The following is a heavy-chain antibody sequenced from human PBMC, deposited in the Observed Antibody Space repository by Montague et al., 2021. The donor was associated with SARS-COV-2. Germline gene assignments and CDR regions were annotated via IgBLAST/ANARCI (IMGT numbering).Heavy chain of an antibody. V-gene: IGHV3-48*03. CDR1: GFTFSNYG. D-gene: IGHD3-10*01. Sequence: SLRLSCAASGFTFSNYGMDWVRQAPGKGLEWVLYISSSGSTIYYADSVKGRFTISSDNAQNSLYLQMNSLRAEDTGVYYCARDRGYGDFYYYGMDVWGQGTTVTVSS. CDR2: ISSSGSTI. CDR3: ARDRGYGDFYYYGMDV. J-gene: IGHJ6*02.